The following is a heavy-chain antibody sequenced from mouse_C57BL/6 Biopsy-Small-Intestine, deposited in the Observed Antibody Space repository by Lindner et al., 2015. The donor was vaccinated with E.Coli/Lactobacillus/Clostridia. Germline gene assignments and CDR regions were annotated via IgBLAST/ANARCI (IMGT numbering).Heavy chain of an antibody. Sequence: VQLQESGGGLVQPGGSLKLSCAASGFTFSDYYMYWVRQTPEKRLEWVAYISSGGDYIYYADTVKGRFTISRDNARNTPYLQMSSLKSEDTAMYYCTRDSYSKGYFDYWGQGTTLTVSS. V-gene: IGHV5-9-1*02. D-gene: IGHD2-5*01. CDR2: ISSGGDYI. CDR1: GFTFSDYY. CDR3: TRDSYSKGYFDY. J-gene: IGHJ2*01.